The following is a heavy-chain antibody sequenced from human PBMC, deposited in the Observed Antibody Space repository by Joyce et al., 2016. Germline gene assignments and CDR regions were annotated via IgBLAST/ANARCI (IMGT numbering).Heavy chain of an antibody. V-gene: IGHV3-15*01. J-gene: IGHJ4*02. Sequence: VQLVESGGGLVQPGESLRLSCGVSGLTFGTTWRSWVRQDPGKGLEWIGRIKSKNDGGTLDYIETVKGRFTLSRDDSTNTVYLQMDSLKIEDTAMYYCTTDPRYWGRGTLVTVSS. CDR3: TTDPRY. CDR2: IKSKNDGGTL. CDR1: GLTFGTTW.